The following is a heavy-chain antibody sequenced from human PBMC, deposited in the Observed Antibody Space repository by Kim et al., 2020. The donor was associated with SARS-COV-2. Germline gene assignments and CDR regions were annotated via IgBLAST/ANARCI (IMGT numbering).Heavy chain of an antibody. Sequence: SDAQKFKGRVTMTRDTSTSTVYMELSSLRSEDTAVYYCASPGYSYGAGMDVWGQGTTVTVSS. D-gene: IGHD5-18*01. CDR3: ASPGYSYGAGMDV. J-gene: IGHJ6*02. V-gene: IGHV1-46*01.